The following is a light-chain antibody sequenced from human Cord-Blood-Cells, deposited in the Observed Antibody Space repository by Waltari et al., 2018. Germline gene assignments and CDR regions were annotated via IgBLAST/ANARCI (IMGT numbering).Light chain of an antibody. V-gene: IGKV1-39*01. CDR3: QQSYSTPC. J-gene: IGKJ4*01. Sequence: DIQMTQSPPSLSASVGDRVTITCRASQSISSYLNWYQQKPGKAPKLLIYAASSLQSGVPSRFSGSGSGTDFTLTISSLQPGDFVTYYCQQSYSTPCFGGGTKVEIK. CDR2: AAS. CDR1: QSISSY.